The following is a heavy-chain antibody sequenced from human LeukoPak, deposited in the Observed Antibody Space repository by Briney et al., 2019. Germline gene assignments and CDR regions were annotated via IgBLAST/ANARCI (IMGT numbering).Heavy chain of an antibody. D-gene: IGHD1-14*01. CDR3: AKDLNQLASFDY. Sequence: PGGSLRLSCAASGFTFSNSGMSWVRQAPGKGLEWVSGISGSGGSTYYADSVKGRFTISRDNSKSTLFLQMNSLRADDPAVYYCAKDLNQLASFDYWGQGTLVTVSS. CDR1: GFTFSNSG. CDR2: ISGSGGST. V-gene: IGHV3-23*01. J-gene: IGHJ4*02.